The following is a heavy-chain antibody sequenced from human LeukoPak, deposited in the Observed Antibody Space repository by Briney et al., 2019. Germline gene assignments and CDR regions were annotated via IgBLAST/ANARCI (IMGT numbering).Heavy chain of an antibody. V-gene: IGHV3-33*01. CDR2: IWYDGSNK. J-gene: IGHJ3*02. CDR1: GFTFSSYG. CDR3: ARAGLPYIAVAGTFDI. D-gene: IGHD6-19*01. Sequence: GGSLRLSCAASGFTFSSYGMHWVRQAPGKGLEWVAVIWYDGSNKYYADSVKGRFTISRDNSKNTLYLQMNSPRAEDTAVYYCARAGLPYIAVAGTFDIWDQGTMVTVSS.